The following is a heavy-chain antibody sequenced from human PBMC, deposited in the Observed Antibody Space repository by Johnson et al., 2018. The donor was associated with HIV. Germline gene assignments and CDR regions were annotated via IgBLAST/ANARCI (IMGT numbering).Heavy chain of an antibody. CDR3: ARDLVDAVIVVFGAFDI. J-gene: IGHJ3*02. CDR1: GFTFDDYG. Sequence: VQLVESGGGVVRPGGSLRLSCAASGFTFDDYGMSWVRQAPGKGLEWVSGINWNGGSTGYAESVKGRFTISRDNAKNSLYLQMNSLRAEDTALYYCARDLVDAVIVVFGAFDIWGQGTMVTVSS. CDR2: INWNGGST. V-gene: IGHV3-20*04. D-gene: IGHD3-22*01.